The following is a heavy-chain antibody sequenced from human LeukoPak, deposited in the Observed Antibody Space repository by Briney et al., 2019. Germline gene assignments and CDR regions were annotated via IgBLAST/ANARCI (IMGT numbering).Heavy chain of an antibody. CDR2: ISYDGSNK. J-gene: IGHJ3*02. D-gene: IGHD6-13*01. Sequence: GGSLRLSCAASGFTFSSYGMHWVRQAPGKGLEWVAVISYDGSNKYYADSVKGRFTISRDNSKNTLYLQMNSLRAEDTAVYYCARAGGPPIAAAGFDIWGQGTMVTVSS. V-gene: IGHV3-30*03. CDR3: ARAGGPPIAAAGFDI. CDR1: GFTFSSYG.